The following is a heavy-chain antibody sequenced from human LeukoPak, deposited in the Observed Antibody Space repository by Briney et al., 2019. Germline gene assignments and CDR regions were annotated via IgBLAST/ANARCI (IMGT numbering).Heavy chain of an antibody. CDR3: ARDPSSGWYGVYYYYYYMDV. CDR1: GFTFSSYA. D-gene: IGHD6-19*01. CDR2: ISYDGSNK. V-gene: IGHV3-30-3*01. J-gene: IGHJ6*03. Sequence: PGRSLRLSCAASGFTFSSYAMHWVRQAPGKGLEWVAVISYDGSNKYYADSVKGRFTISRDNSKNTLYLQMNSLRAEDTAVYYCARDPSSGWYGVYYYYYYMDVWGKGTTVTVSS.